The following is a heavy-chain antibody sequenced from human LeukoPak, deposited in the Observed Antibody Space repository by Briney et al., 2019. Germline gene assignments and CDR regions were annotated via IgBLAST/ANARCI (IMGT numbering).Heavy chain of an antibody. CDR3: AKDRSSGWYDAFDI. Sequence: GGSLRLSCAASGFTFSNYVMDWVRQAPGKGLEWVSGLTGSGDSTYYAGSVKGRFTISRDNSKNTLHLQLNSLRAEDTAVYYCAKDRSSGWYDAFDIWGQGTLVTVSS. CDR2: LTGSGDST. J-gene: IGHJ3*02. V-gene: IGHV3-23*01. D-gene: IGHD6-19*01. CDR1: GFTFSNYV.